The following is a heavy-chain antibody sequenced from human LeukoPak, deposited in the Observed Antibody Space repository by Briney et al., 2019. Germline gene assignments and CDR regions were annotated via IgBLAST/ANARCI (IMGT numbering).Heavy chain of an antibody. D-gene: IGHD6-6*01. CDR3: AKDFSRGRIAARHWFDP. J-gene: IGHJ5*02. CDR2: IRYDGSNK. CDR1: GFTFSSYG. V-gene: IGHV3-30*02. Sequence: GGSLRLSCAASGFTFSSYGMHWVRQAPGKGLEWVAFIRYDGSNKYYADSVKGRFTISRDNSKNTLYLQMNSLRAEDTAVYYCAKDFSRGRIAARHWFDPWGQGTLVTVSS.